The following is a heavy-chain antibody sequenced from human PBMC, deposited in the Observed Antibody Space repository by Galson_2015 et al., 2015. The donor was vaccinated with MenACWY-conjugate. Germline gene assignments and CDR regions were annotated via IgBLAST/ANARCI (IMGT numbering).Heavy chain of an antibody. Sequence: SLRLSCAGSGITLSNYWMNWVRLAPGKGLEWVGSIKQDGSEKNYVDSVKGRFTFPRDNAKNSLYLQMNSLRAEDTAVYYCARGVVVCGFDYWGQGTRVTVSS. CDR1: GITLSNYW. CDR2: IKQDGSEK. J-gene: IGHJ4*02. D-gene: IGHD2-21*01. V-gene: IGHV3-7*03. CDR3: ARGVVVCGFDY.